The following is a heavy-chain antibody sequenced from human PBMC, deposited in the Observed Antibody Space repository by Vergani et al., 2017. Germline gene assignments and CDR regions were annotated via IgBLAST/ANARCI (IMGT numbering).Heavy chain of an antibody. V-gene: IGHV1-69*04. CDR3: ARRKTVGYYDGMDV. CDR1: GGTFSSYA. J-gene: IGHJ6*02. D-gene: IGHD4-23*01. CDR2: IIPILGIA. Sequence: QVQLVQSGAEVKKPGSSVKVSCKASGGTFSSYAISWVRQAPGQGLEWMGRIIPILGIANYAQKFQGRVTITADKSTSTAYMELSSLRSEDTAVYYCARRKTVGYYDGMDVWGQGTTVTVSS.